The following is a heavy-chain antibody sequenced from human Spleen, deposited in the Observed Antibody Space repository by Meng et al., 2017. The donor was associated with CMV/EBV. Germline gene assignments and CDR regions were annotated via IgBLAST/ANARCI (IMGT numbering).Heavy chain of an antibody. CDR3: ARGGKIKYGANSGGFDM. D-gene: IGHD4/OR15-4a*01. V-gene: IGHV1-69*05. CDR1: GGTFSSYA. J-gene: IGHJ3*02. Sequence: SVKVSCKASGGTFSSYAFSWVRQAPGQGLEWVGGIIPIFATANYAQKFQGRVTITTDESTSTAYMELSSLRSEDTAVYFCARGGKIKYGANSGGFDMWGQGTMVTVSS. CDR2: IIPIFATA.